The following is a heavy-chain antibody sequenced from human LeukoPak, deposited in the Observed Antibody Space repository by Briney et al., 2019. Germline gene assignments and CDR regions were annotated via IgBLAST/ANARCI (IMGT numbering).Heavy chain of an antibody. CDR2: IDKKDKGYATAT. J-gene: IGHJ5*02. D-gene: IGHD1-26*01. Sequence: GGSLRLPCAASGFTFSGSAIHWVRQSSGKGLEWVGQIDKKDKGYATATAYAASVKGRYTISRDDSINTAYLQMKSLKTEDTALYYCTRDSGTYNWFDPWGQGTLVTVSS. CDR1: GFTFSGSA. V-gene: IGHV3-73*01. CDR3: TRDSGTYNWFDP.